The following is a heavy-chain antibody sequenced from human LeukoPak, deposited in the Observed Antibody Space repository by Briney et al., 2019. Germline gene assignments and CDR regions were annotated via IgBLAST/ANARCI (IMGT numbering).Heavy chain of an antibody. V-gene: IGHV3-74*01. CDR2: INSDGSST. J-gene: IGHJ4*02. D-gene: IGHD2-2*02. CDR3: ARDSSYCSSTSCYNYFDY. CDR1: GFTFSNYW. Sequence: GGSLRLSCAASGFTFSNYWMHWVRQAPGKGLVWVSRINSDGSSTTYADSVKGRFTISRDNAKNTLYLQMNSLRAEDTAVYYCARDSSYCSSTSCYNYFDYWGQGTLVTVSS.